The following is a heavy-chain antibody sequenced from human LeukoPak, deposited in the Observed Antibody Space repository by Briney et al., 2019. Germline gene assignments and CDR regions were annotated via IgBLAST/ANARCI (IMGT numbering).Heavy chain of an antibody. D-gene: IGHD4-17*01. V-gene: IGHV1-2*02. Sequence: ASVKVSCKASGYTFTCYYMHWVRQAPGQGLEWMGWINPNSGGTNYAQKFQGRVTMTRDTSISTAYMELSRLRSDDTAVYYCARDLDNYGDPYYFDYWGQGTLVTVSS. CDR2: INPNSGGT. J-gene: IGHJ4*02. CDR1: GYTFTCYY. CDR3: ARDLDNYGDPYYFDY.